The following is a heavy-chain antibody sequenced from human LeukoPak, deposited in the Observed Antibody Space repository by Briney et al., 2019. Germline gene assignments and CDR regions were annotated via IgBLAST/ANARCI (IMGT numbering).Heavy chain of an antibody. CDR3: ARVVWFGENWFDP. Sequence: GGSLRLSCAASGFTFSSYWMSWVRQAPGKGLEWVANIKQDGSEKYYVDSVKGRFIISRDNAKNSLYLQMNSLRAEDTAVYYCARVVWFGENWFDPWGQGTLVTVSS. CDR2: IKQDGSEK. D-gene: IGHD3-10*01. CDR1: GFTFSSYW. J-gene: IGHJ5*02. V-gene: IGHV3-7*03.